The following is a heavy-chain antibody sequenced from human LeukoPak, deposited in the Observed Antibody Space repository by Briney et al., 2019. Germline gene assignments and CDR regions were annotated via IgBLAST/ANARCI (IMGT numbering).Heavy chain of an antibody. J-gene: IGHJ5*02. CDR1: GGSISSGAYY. CDR2: MHYIGTT. CDR3: ARYFFDGSGYSNWFDP. V-gene: IGHV4-31*03. Sequence: SQTLSLTCTVSGGSISSGAYYWSCIRQYPGKGLEWIAYMHYIGTTYYNPSLKSRITISVDTSKNQFSLKLSSVTAADTAVYYCARYFFDGSGYSNWFDPWGQGTLVTVSS. D-gene: IGHD3-22*01.